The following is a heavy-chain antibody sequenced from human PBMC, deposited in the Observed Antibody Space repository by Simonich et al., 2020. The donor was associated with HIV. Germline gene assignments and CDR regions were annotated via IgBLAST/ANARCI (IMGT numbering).Heavy chain of an antibody. J-gene: IGHJ4*02. V-gene: IGHV3-48*03. CDR1: GFTFSSYE. Sequence: CAASGFTFSSYEMNWVRQAPGKGLEGVSIISSSGSPIYYADSVKGRFTISRDNAKNSLYLQMNSLRAEDTAVYYCATLGYCSGGSCSYFDYWGQGTLVIVSS. CDR3: ATLGYCSGGSCSYFDY. CDR2: ISSSGSPI. D-gene: IGHD2-15*01.